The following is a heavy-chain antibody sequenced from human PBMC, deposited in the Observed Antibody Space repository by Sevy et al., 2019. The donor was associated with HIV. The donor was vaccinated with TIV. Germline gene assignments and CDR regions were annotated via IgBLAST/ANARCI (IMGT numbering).Heavy chain of an antibody. J-gene: IGHJ4*02. Sequence: GGSLRLSCAASGFTFSSYAMHWVRQAPGKGLEWVAVISYDGSNKYYADSVKGRFTISRDNSKNTLYLQMNSLRAEDTAVYYCARDLRGQYYSNYFDYWGQRTLVTVSS. CDR3: ARDLRGQYYSNYFDY. CDR1: GFTFSSYA. D-gene: IGHD3-10*01. V-gene: IGHV3-30-3*01. CDR2: ISYDGSNK.